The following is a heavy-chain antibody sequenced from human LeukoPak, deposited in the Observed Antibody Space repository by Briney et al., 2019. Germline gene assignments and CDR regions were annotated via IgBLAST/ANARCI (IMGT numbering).Heavy chain of an antibody. Sequence: PGGSLRLSCAASGFTFSSYNMSWVRQAPGKGLEWVANIKQDGSEKYYVDSVKGRFTISRDNAKNSLYLQMNSLRAEDTAVYYCARAVGYCSSTSCYVYYFDYWGQGTLVTVSS. CDR3: ARAVGYCSSTSCYVYYFDY. D-gene: IGHD2-2*01. CDR1: GFTFSSYN. J-gene: IGHJ4*02. V-gene: IGHV3-7*03. CDR2: IKQDGSEK.